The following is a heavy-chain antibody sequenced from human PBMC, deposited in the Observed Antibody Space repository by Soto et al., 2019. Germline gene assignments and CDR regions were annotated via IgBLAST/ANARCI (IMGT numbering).Heavy chain of an antibody. CDR2: IIPNLGTA. Sequence: QVQLVQSGAEVKKPGSSVKVYCKASGGTFSSYAISWVRQAAGQGVEWVGGIIPNLGTANYAKKCQGRVTITADESTSTAYMELSSLRSEDTAVYYCASSSLMVYAIGLGNWGQGTLVTVSS. V-gene: IGHV1-69*12. CDR1: GGTFSSYA. CDR3: ASSSLMVYAIGLGN. J-gene: IGHJ4*02. D-gene: IGHD2-8*01.